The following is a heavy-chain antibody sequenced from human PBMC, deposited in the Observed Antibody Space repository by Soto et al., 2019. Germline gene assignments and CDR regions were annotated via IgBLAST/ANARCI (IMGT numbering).Heavy chain of an antibody. CDR1: GGSISSYH. J-gene: IGHJ4*02. CDR3: ARESGDNWDYEAY. CDR2: IYTSGNT. V-gene: IGHV4-4*07. D-gene: IGHD1-7*01. Sequence: SETLSLTCTVSGGSISSYHWSWIRQSAGKGLEWIGRIYTSGNTHYNPSLKSRVTVSIDTPKNQFFLTVNSVTAADSAVYYCARESGDNWDYEAYWGQGTPVTVSS.